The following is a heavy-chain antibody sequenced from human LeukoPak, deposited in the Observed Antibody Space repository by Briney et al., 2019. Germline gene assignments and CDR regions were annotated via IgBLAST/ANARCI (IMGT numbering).Heavy chain of an antibody. D-gene: IGHD6-13*01. CDR3: ARVRGSTSWHYFDY. CDR2: IYYRGST. CDR1: GGSITSYY. J-gene: IGHJ4*02. V-gene: IGHV4-59*01. Sequence: SETLSLTCIVSGGSITSYYWSWIRQPPGKGLEWIGYIYYRGSTNYNPSLKNRVTVSVDTSKNQFSLKLSSVTAADTAVYYCARVRGSTSWHYFDYWGQGTLVTVSS.